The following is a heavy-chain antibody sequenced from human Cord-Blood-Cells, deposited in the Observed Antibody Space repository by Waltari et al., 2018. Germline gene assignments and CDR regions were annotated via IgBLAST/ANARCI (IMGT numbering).Heavy chain of an antibody. CDR2: IYYSGST. CDR1: GGSISSSSYY. J-gene: IGHJ5*02. Sequence: QLQLQESGPGLVKPSETLSLTCTVSGGSISSSSYYWGWIRQPPGKGLEWIGSIYYSGSTYYNPSLKSRVTISVDTSKNQFSLKLSSVTAADTAVYYCARALAYYDFWSGYYNWFDPWGQGTLVTVSS. CDR3: ARALAYYDFWSGYYNWFDP. D-gene: IGHD3-3*01. V-gene: IGHV4-39*01.